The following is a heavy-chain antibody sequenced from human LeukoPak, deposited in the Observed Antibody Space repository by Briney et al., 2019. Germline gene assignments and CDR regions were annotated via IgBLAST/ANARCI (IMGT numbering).Heavy chain of an antibody. D-gene: IGHD6-6*01. J-gene: IGHJ5*02. Sequence: SETLSLTCTVSGGSISSYYWSWIRQPPGKGLEWIGYIYYSGSTNYNPSLKSRVTISVDTSKNQFSLKLSSVTAADTAVYYCARGGIAARQDNRFDPWGQGTLVTVSS. V-gene: IGHV4-59*01. CDR3: ARGGIAARQDNRFDP. CDR1: GGSISSYY. CDR2: IYYSGST.